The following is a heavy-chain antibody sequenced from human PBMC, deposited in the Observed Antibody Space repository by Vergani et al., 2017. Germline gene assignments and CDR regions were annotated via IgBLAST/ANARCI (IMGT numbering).Heavy chain of an antibody. J-gene: IGHJ6*03. D-gene: IGHD6-6*01. CDR3: ARSAGSSVYYYYYMDV. V-gene: IGHV5-51*03. Sequence: EVQLVQSGAEVKKPGASLKISCKGSGYSFTSYWIGWVRQMPGKGLEWMGIIYPGDSDTRYSPSFQGQVTISADKSISTAYLQWSSLKASDTALYYCARSAGSSVYYYYYMDVWGKGTTVTVSS. CDR2: IYPGDSDT. CDR1: GYSFTSYW.